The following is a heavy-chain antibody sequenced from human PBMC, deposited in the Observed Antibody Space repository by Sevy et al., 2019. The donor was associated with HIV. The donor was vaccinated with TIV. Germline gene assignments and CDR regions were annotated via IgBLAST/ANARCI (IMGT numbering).Heavy chain of an antibody. V-gene: IGHV4-61*01. CDR2: IHYSGTT. Sequence: SETLSLTWTVSGGSISGGNYFWSWIRQSPGKGLEWIGYIHYSGTTNYNPSLKSPVTISVDTPKNQFSLKLRSVTAADTAVYYCARDSGNYPYYFDYWGQGTLVTVSS. J-gene: IGHJ4*01. D-gene: IGHD1-26*01. CDR3: ARDSGNYPYYFDY. CDR1: GGSISGGNYF.